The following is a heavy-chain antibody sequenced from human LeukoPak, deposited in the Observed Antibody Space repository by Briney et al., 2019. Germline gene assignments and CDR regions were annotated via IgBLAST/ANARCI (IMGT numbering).Heavy chain of an antibody. CDR2: IIPIFGTA. D-gene: IGHD3-9*01. V-gene: IGHV1-69*13. CDR3: ARSPPQNFDILTGYFAD. J-gene: IGHJ4*02. Sequence: GASVKVSCKASGGTFSSYTISWVRQAPGQGLVWMGGIIPIFGTANHAQKFQGRVTITADESTSTAYKELSSLRSEDTAVYYCARSPPQNFDILTGYFADWGQGTLVTVSS. CDR1: GGTFSSYT.